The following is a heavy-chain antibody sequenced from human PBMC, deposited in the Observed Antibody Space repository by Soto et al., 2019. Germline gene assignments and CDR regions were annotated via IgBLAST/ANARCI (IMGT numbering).Heavy chain of an antibody. CDR2: ISSSSSYI. D-gene: IGHD5-18*01. Sequence: PGGSLRLSCAASGFTFSSYSMNWVRQAPGKGLEWVSSISSSSSYIYYADSVKGRFTISRDNAKNSLYLQMNSLRAEDTAVYYCARDLRAAMVKRPNTFDYWGQGTLVTVSS. J-gene: IGHJ4*02. CDR1: GFTFSSYS. V-gene: IGHV3-21*01. CDR3: ARDLRAAMVKRPNTFDY.